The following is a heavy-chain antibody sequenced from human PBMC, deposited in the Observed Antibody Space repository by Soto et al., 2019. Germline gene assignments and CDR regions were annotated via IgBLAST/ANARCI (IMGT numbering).Heavy chain of an antibody. CDR2: IYHSGST. CDR3: ARGFRVRGVRNLIPYYFDY. V-gene: IGHV4-4*02. Sequence: QVQLQESGPGLVKPSGTLSLTCAVSSGSISSSNWWSWVRQPPGKGLEWIGEIYHSGSTNYNPSLKSRVTISVDKSKNQCSLKRSSVTAADTAVYYCARGFRVRGVRNLIPYYFDYWGQGTLVTVSS. D-gene: IGHD3-10*01. J-gene: IGHJ4*02. CDR1: SGSISSSNW.